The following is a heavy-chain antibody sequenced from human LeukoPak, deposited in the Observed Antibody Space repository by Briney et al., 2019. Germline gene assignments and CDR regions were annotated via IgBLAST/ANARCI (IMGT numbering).Heavy chain of an antibody. D-gene: IGHD4-17*01. CDR3: ATPTRCYYCMDV. CDR1: GFTFSSYW. J-gene: IGHJ6*03. Sequence: GGSLRLSCAASGFTFSSYWMHWVRQAPGKGLVWVSRINSDGSSTSYADSVKGRFTISRDNAKNTLYLQMNSLRAEDTAVYYCATPTRCYYCMDVWGKGTTVTISS. CDR2: INSDGSST. V-gene: IGHV3-74*01.